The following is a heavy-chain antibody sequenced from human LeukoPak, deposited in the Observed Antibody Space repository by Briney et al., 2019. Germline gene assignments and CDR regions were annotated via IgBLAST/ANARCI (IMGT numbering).Heavy chain of an antibody. J-gene: IGHJ3*02. V-gene: IGHV3-53*04. CDR3: TRESVTTGTLGYDAFDI. Sequence: GGSLRLSCAVSGFTVSDNYMAWVRQAPGKGLEWVSVIYSSGNTYYTDSVKGRFTISRHNSKNTVYLQMNSLRAEDTAAYYCTRESVTTGTLGYDAFDIWGQGTMVAVSS. CDR2: IYSSGNT. CDR1: GFTVSDNY. D-gene: IGHD4-17*01.